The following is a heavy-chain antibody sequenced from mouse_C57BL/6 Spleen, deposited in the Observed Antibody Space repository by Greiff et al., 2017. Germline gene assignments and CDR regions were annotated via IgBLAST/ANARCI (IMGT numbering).Heavy chain of an antibody. Sequence: EVQLVESGPGLVKPSQSLSLTCSVTGYSITSGYYWNWIRQFPGNKLEWMGYISYDGSNNYNPSLKNLISITRDTSKNQFFLKLNSVTTEDTATYYCARREYDYFDYWGQGTTLTVSS. CDR2: ISYDGSN. CDR3: ARREYDYFDY. D-gene: IGHD2-10*02. CDR1: GYSITSGYY. V-gene: IGHV3-6*01. J-gene: IGHJ2*01.